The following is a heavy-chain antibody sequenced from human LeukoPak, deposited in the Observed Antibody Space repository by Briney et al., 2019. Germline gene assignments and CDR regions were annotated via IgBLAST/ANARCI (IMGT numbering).Heavy chain of an antibody. CDR2: VYYTGST. V-gene: IGHV4-59*01. Sequence: PSETLSLTCTVSGGSISSYYWSWVRQPPGKGLEWIAFVYYTGSTNYSPSLKSRVTISVDTSKNQFSLKLRSVTAADTAVYYCARISSSNWYNERGAFDVWGQGTMVTVSS. J-gene: IGHJ3*01. D-gene: IGHD6-13*01. CDR3: ARISSSNWYNERGAFDV. CDR1: GGSISSYY.